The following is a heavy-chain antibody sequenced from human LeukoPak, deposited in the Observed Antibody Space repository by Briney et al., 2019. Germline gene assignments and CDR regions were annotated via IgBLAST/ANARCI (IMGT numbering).Heavy chain of an antibody. Sequence: ASVKVSCKASGYTFTGYYMHWVRQAPGQGLEWMGWINPNSGGTNYAQEFQGRVTMTRCTSISTAYMELSRLRSDDTAVYYFFCQAEAGIRYFDWAFDYWGQGTLVTVSS. D-gene: IGHD3-9*01. CDR2: INPNSGGT. J-gene: IGHJ4*02. V-gene: IGHV1-2*02. CDR1: GYTFTGYY. CDR3: FCQAEAGIRYFDWAFDY.